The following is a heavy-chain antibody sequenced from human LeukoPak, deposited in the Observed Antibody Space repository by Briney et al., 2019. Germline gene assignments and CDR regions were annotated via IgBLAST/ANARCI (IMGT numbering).Heavy chain of an antibody. CDR2: LSGSGDTT. Sequence: GGSLRLACAASGFTFSCSAMGWVRHAPGKGLEWVSGLSGSGDTTHYADSVTGRLTISRDNSKNVVYLQINSLRPEDTAVYYCVKVLTYGSRTCTGIRYYYAMDVWGQGTTATVSS. D-gene: IGHD3-10*01. J-gene: IGHJ6*02. V-gene: IGHV3-23*01. CDR3: VKVLTYGSRTCTGIRYYYAMDV. CDR1: GFTFSCSA.